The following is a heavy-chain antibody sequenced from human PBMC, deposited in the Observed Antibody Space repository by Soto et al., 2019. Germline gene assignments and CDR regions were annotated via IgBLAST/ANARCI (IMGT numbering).Heavy chain of an antibody. J-gene: IGHJ4*02. V-gene: IGHV3-30-3*01. CDR3: ATSRSERPFDY. CDR1: GFTFRRYN. Sequence: GRSLILSCAASGFTFRRYNIHWVLQAPGKGLEWVAVISYDGNNKYYSDSVKCRFTFSRDTSKNTLSLQMNSRRPEDTAVYYCATSRSERPFDYWAKATLVTVYS. CDR2: ISYDGNNK.